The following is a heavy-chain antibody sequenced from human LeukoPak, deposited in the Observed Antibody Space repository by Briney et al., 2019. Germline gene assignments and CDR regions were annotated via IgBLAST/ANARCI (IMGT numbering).Heavy chain of an antibody. D-gene: IGHD3-16*01. J-gene: IGHJ4*02. CDR3: ARLGDLDEQRGSWDN. CDR2: IYPRDSDI. V-gene: IGHV5-51*01. Sequence: GESLKISCQASGYIFTNFWIGWVRQMPGKGLEWMGLIYPRDSDIRYGPSFQGQVTISVDTSIDTAYLQWKSLRTSDTAMYYCARLGDLDEQRGSWDNWGQGALVTVSS. CDR1: GYIFTNFW.